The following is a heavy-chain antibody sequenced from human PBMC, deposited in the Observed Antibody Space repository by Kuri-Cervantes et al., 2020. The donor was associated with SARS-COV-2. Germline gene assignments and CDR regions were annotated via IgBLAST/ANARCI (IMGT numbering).Heavy chain of an antibody. D-gene: IGHD6-13*01. V-gene: IGHV3-21*01. CDR1: GFTFSSYS. CDR2: ISSSSSYI. Sequence: GGSLRLSCAASGFTFSSYSMNWVRQAPGKGLEWVSSISSSSSYIYYADSVKGRFTISRDNAKNSLYLQMNSLRADDTAVYYCASRETAGTFSGYFQHWGQGTLVTVSS. J-gene: IGHJ1*01. CDR3: ASRETAGTFSGYFQH.